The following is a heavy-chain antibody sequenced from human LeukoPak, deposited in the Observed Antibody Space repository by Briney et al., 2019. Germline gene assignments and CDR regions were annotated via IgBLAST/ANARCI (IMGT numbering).Heavy chain of an antibody. CDR3: AKDRAAGRFYDYGDYVSDY. V-gene: IGHV3-23*01. CDR1: GFTFSSYA. CDR2: ISGSGGST. J-gene: IGHJ4*02. D-gene: IGHD4-17*01. Sequence: QPGGSLRLSCAASGFTFSSYAMSWVRQAPGKGLEWVSAISGSGGSTYYADSVKGRFTISRDNSKNTLYLQMNSLRAEDTAVYYCAKDRAAGRFYDYGDYVSDYWGQGTLVTVSS.